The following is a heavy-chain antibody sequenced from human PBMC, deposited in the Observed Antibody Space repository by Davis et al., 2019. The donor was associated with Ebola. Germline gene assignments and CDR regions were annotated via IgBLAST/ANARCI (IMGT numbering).Heavy chain of an antibody. CDR1: GFTFSSYS. CDR3: AKSGLSFGVVKYHYGMDV. CDR2: ISGSGGST. V-gene: IGHV3-23*01. D-gene: IGHD3-3*01. J-gene: IGHJ6*04. Sequence: GESLKISCAASGFTFSSYSMNWVRQAPGKGLEWVSAISGSGGSTYYADSVKGRFTISRDNSKKTLYLQMNSLGAEDTAVYYCAKSGLSFGVVKYHYGMDVWGKGTTVTVSS.